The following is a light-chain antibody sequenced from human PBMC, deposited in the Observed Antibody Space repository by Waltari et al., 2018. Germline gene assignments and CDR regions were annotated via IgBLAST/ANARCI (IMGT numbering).Light chain of an antibody. CDR2: GAS. CDR3: QQFNTWWT. CDR1: HSIRNN. Sequence: EIVLTQSPATLSVSPGERATLFCRASHSIRNNLAWYQQKPGQAPRLLIYGASTRATGIQARFSDSGSGTEFTLTISSLQSEDFAVYYCQQFNTWWTFGQGTKVEFK. V-gene: IGKV3-15*01. J-gene: IGKJ1*01.